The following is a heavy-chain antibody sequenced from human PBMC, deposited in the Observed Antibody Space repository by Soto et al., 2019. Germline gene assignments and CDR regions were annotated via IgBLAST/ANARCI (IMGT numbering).Heavy chain of an antibody. V-gene: IGHV3-30*18. D-gene: IGHD6-13*01. CDR1: GFTFSSYG. CDR3: AKDQGSSSWFDPYYSYGMDV. J-gene: IGHJ6*02. Sequence: QVQLVESGGGVVQPGRSLRLSCAASGFTFSSYGMHWVRQAPGKGLEWVAVISYDGSNKYYADSVKGRFTISRDNSKNKLYLKITSLSAEATAVYYCAKDQGSSSWFDPYYSYGMDVWGQGTPVTVSS. CDR2: ISYDGSNK.